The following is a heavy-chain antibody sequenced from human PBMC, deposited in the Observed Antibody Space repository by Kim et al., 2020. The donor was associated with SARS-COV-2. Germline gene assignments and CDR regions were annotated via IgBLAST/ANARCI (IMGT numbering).Heavy chain of an antibody. CDR2: VSKDGNRP. Sequence: GGSLRLSCAASGFTFSGYWMHWVRQPPGQGLVWVSRVSKDGNRPSYADSVKGRFTISRYNAKNILYLEMNSLRAEDTATYYCVRDSDTYAFDYWGQGTRV. CDR1: GFTFSGYW. J-gene: IGHJ4*02. D-gene: IGHD2-2*02. V-gene: IGHV3-74*01. CDR3: VRDSDTYAFDY.